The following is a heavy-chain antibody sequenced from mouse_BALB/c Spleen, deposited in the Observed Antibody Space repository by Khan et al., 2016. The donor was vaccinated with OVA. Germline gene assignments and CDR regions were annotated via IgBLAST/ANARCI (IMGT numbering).Heavy chain of an antibody. D-gene: IGHD2-14*01. CDR1: GYSITSDYA. CDR3: ARSRYYRYGTFAY. V-gene: IGHV3-2*02. Sequence: EVQLQESGPGLVKPSQSLSFSCTASGYSITSDYAWYLIRQFPRNKLEWRGVISYSGSTSFNPSFKSRISITRDTSNNQFFLQLNSVTTENTATYYCARSRYYRYGTFAYWGQGTLVTVSA. J-gene: IGHJ3*01. CDR2: ISYSGST.